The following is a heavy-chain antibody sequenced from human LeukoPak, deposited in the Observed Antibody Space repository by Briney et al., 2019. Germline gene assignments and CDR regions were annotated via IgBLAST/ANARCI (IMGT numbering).Heavy chain of an antibody. CDR1: GGSNSRYY. CDR3: AREDYSYGMDV. Sequence: PSETLSLTCTVSGGSNSRYYWSWIRQPPGKGLEWIGYMSYSGSTNYNPSLKSRVITSVDTSKNQFSLKLSSVTAADTAVYYCAREDYSYGMDVWGQGTTVTVSS. J-gene: IGHJ6*02. V-gene: IGHV4-59*01. CDR2: MSYSGST. D-gene: IGHD4-11*01.